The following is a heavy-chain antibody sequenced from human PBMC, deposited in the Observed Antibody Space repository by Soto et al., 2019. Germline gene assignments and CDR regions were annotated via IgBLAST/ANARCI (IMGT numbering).Heavy chain of an antibody. V-gene: IGHV3-23*01. CDR2: INGGSTST. CDR3: AKGSASARPYYFDS. J-gene: IGHJ4*02. CDR1: GFTFSSYA. D-gene: IGHD6-6*01. Sequence: PGGSLRLSCAASGFTFSSYAMSWVRQAPGKGLEWVSSINGGSTSTYSADSVEGRFTVSRDNSKSTLYLQMDSLRPEDTAVYYCAKGSASARPYYFDSWGRGTLVTVSS.